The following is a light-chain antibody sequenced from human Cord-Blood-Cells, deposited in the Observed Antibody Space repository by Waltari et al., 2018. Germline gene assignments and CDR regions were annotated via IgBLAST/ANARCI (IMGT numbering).Light chain of an antibody. CDR1: SSNIGRNT. V-gene: IGLV1-44*01. CDR2: SNN. J-gene: IGLJ2*01. Sequence: QSVLTQPPSASGTPGQRVTISCSGSSSNIGRNTVNWYQQPPGTAPNLLIYSNNQRPSGVPDRFSGSKSGTSASLAISGLQSEDEADYYCAAWDDSLNGPVFGGGTKLTVL. CDR3: AAWDDSLNGPV.